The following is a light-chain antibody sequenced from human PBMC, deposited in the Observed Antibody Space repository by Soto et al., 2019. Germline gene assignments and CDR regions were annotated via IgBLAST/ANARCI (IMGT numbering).Light chain of an antibody. V-gene: IGLV2-14*01. CDR2: EVS. J-gene: IGLJ1*01. CDR1: SSDVGGYNY. CDR3: SSYTSSSNLGYV. Sequence: QSVLTQPASVSRSPGQSITISCTGTSSDVGGYNYVSWYQQHPGKAPKLMIYEVSNRPSGVSNRFSGSKSGNTASLTISGLQAEDEADYYCSSYTSSSNLGYVFGTGTKVTVL.